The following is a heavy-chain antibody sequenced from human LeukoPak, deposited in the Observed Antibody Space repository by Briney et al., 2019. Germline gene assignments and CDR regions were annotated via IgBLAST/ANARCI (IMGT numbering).Heavy chain of an antibody. D-gene: IGHD5-18*01. V-gene: IGHV3-30*03. CDR1: GFTFSRYG. Sequence: GRSLRLSCAASGFTFSRYGMHWVRQAPGKGLEWVARTTPDGSAKYYGDSVKGRFTISRDNSKNTLYLDINSLRAEDTAVYYCARDGFTDTILFDYWGQGTLVTVSS. J-gene: IGHJ4*02. CDR3: ARDGFTDTILFDY. CDR2: TTPDGSAK.